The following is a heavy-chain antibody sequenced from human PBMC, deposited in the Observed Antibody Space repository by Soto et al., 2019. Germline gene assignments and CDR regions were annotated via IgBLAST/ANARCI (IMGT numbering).Heavy chain of an antibody. CDR2: INAGNGNT. D-gene: IGHD6-19*01. J-gene: IGHJ4*02. Sequence: QVQVVQSGAEEKKPGASVKVSCTASGYTFTGYAMHWVRQAPGQRLEWMGWINAGNGNTKYSQKFQGRVTITRDTSASTAYMELSSLRSEGTAVYYCARAVAVAADFDYWGLGTLVTVSS. CDR3: ARAVAVAADFDY. V-gene: IGHV1-3*05. CDR1: GYTFTGYA.